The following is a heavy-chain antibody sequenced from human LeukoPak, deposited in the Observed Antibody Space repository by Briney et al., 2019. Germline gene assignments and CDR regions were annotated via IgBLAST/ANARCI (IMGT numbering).Heavy chain of an antibody. CDR2: IYYSGST. CDR3: ARDLFQQLVPQDWFDP. Sequence: SSETLSLTCTVSGGSISSSSYYWGWIRQPPGKGLEWIGSIYYSGSTYYNPSLKSRVTISVDTSKNQFSLKLSSVTAADTAVYYCARDLFQQLVPQDWFDPWGQGTLVTVSS. V-gene: IGHV4-39*07. CDR1: GGSISSSSYY. D-gene: IGHD6-6*01. J-gene: IGHJ5*02.